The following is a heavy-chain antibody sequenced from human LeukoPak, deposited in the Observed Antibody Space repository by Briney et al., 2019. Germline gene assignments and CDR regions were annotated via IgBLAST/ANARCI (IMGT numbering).Heavy chain of an antibody. V-gene: IGHV3-30*03. CDR3: ARVGFGQWLDY. Sequence: PGGSLRLSCAASGFTFSSYGMHWVRQAPGKGLEWVAVISYDGSNKYYADSVKGRFTISRDNSKNTLYLQMNSLRAEDTAVYYCARVGFGQWLDYWGQGTLVTVSS. CDR2: ISYDGSNK. CDR1: GFTFSSYG. D-gene: IGHD6-19*01. J-gene: IGHJ4*02.